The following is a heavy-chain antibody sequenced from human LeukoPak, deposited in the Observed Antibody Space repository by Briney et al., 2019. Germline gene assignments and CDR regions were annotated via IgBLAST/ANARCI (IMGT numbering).Heavy chain of an antibody. D-gene: IGHD4-11*01. CDR3: ATNSNYNFDS. V-gene: IGHV3-30*02. CDR1: GFTFSNYG. Sequence: GRSLRLSCAASGFTFSNYGMHWVRQAPGKGLEWVAFIQYDGSNKYYTDSVKGRFTISRDNSKNTLYLQMNSLRPEDTAVYYCATNSNYNFDSWGQGILVTVSS. J-gene: IGHJ4*02. CDR2: IQYDGSNK.